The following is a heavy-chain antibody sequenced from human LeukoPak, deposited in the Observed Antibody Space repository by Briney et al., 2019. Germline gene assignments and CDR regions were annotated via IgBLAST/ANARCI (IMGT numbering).Heavy chain of an antibody. V-gene: IGHV1-69*13. CDR2: IIPIFGTA. J-gene: IGHJ6*03. Sequence: SVKVSCKASGGTFSSYAISWVRQAPGQGLEWMGGIIPIFGTANYAQKFQGRVTITAEESTSTAYMELSSLISEDTAVYYCARGSGQVAVGLYYYYYMDVWGKGTTVTVSS. CDR1: GGTFSSYA. D-gene: IGHD2-15*01. CDR3: ARGSGQVAVGLYYYYYMDV.